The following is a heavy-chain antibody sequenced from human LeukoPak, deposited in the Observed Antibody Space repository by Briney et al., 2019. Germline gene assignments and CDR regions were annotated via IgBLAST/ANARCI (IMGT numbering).Heavy chain of an antibody. CDR3: ARYYLQWLARSTNWFDP. CDR2: INHSGST. Sequence: SETLSLTCAVYGGSFCGYDWSWIRQPPGKGLEWIGEINHSGSTNYNPSLKSRVTISVDTSKNQFSLKLSSVTAADTAVYYCARYYLQWLARSTNWFDPWGQGTLVTVSS. CDR1: GGSFCGYD. J-gene: IGHJ5*02. V-gene: IGHV4-34*01. D-gene: IGHD6-19*01.